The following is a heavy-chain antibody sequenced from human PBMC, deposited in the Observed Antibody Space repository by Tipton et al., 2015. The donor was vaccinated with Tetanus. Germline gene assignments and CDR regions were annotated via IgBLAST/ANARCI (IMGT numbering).Heavy chain of an antibody. CDR1: GASISSSY. Sequence: TLSLTCTVSGASISSSYWSWIRQPPGKGLEWIGYIHYSGGTNYNPSLTSAVTMSVDTAKNHFSLTVNSATAADTAVYYCARETPGAGHFDYWGQGTPVTVSS. J-gene: IGHJ4*02. CDR2: IHYSGGT. CDR3: ARETPGAGHFDY. D-gene: IGHD1-14*01. V-gene: IGHV4-59*01.